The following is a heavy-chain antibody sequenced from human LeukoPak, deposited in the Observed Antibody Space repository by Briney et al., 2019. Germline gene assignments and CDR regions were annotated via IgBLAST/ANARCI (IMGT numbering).Heavy chain of an antibody. J-gene: IGHJ4*02. Sequence: GGSLRLSCAASGFTFNNYDMNWVRQAPGKGLEWVSYISSSSSIIYYADSVKGRFTISRDNSKNTLYLQMNSLRAEDTAVYYCAKIPGSSSTFDYWGQGTLVTVSS. D-gene: IGHD6-6*01. CDR3: AKIPGSSSTFDY. CDR2: ISSSSSII. V-gene: IGHV3-48*01. CDR1: GFTFNNYD.